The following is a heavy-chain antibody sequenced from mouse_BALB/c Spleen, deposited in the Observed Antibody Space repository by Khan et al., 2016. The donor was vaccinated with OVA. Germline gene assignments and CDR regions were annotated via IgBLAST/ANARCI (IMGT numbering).Heavy chain of an antibody. CDR1: GFSLTTYG. CDR3: ARGGFYAMDY. V-gene: IGHV2-6*02. Sequence: QVQLKESGPGLVAPSQSLSITCTVSGFSLTTYGVHWVRQPPGKGLEWLVVIWSDGITTYNSALKSRLSIRKDNSKSQVFLKMNSLQTDDTAMYXCARGGFYAMDYWGQGTSVTVSS. CDR2: IWSDGIT. J-gene: IGHJ4*01.